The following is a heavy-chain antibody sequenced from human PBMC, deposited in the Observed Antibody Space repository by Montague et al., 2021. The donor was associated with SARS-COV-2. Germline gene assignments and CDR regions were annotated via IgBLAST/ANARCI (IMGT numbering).Heavy chain of an antibody. CDR3: AKEDYCRGGTCYSGNFDY. CDR1: GFTFSSYG. V-gene: IGHV3-23*01. CDR2: ISGSGGLT. D-gene: IGHD2-15*01. Sequence: SLRLSCSASGFTFSSYGMSWVRQAPGLGLEWASAISGSGGLTYYXDSVKGRFTISRDNSKNTLYLQMNSLRAEDTAVYYCAKEDYCRGGTCYSGNFDYWGQGTLVTVSS. J-gene: IGHJ4*02.